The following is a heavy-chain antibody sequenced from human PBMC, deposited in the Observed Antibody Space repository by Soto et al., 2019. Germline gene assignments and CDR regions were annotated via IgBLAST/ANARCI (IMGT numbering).Heavy chain of an antibody. CDR3: ARGSTDSYPGSRIFDF. CDR1: GLTFGSRA. J-gene: IGHJ4*02. CDR2: ITDTGGDA. V-gene: IGHV3-23*01. Sequence: GGSLRLSCVASGLTFGSRAVTWVRQAPGEGLQWVSTITDTGGDAKYADSVRGRFVISRDNSKKTLYLQMTSLTAEDSAMYYCARGSTDSYPGSRIFDFWGRGTLVTVSS. D-gene: IGHD3-10*01.